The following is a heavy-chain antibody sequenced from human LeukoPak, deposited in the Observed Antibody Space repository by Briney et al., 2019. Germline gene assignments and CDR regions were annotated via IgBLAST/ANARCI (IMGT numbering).Heavy chain of an antibody. D-gene: IGHD3-3*01. V-gene: IGHV3-7*01. Sequence: GGSLRLSCAASGFTFSTYWMGWVRQAPGKGLEWVAKIRPDGSEKDHVDSVKGRFTISRDNTKNSLYLQMNSLRAEDTGVYYCARYGPNDSPCDYWGQGTLVTVSS. CDR3: ARYGPNDSPCDY. CDR1: GFTFSTYW. J-gene: IGHJ4*02. CDR2: IRPDGSEK.